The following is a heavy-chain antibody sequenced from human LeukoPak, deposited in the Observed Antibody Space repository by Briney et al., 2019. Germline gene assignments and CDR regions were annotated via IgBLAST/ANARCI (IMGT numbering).Heavy chain of an antibody. V-gene: IGHV3-23*01. CDR3: AKDSGSLAYYYMDV. Sequence: GGSLRLSCAASGFTFSSYAMSWVRQAPGKGLEWVSAISGSGGSTYYADSVKGRFTISRDNSKNALYLQMNSLRAEDTAVYYCAKDSGSLAYYYMDVWGKGTTVTVSS. J-gene: IGHJ6*03. CDR2: ISGSGGST. CDR1: GFTFSSYA. D-gene: IGHD1-26*01.